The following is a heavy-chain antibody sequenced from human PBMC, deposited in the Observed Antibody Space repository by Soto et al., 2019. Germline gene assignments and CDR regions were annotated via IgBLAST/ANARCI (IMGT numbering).Heavy chain of an antibody. CDR3: ARSRPITGYSRYGLFAY. CDR1: GFSLSTSGMK. CDR2: IDWDDDK. Sequence: SGATLVNPKQTLRQTCTVSGFSLSTSGMKERWIRQPPGKALEWLALIDWDDDKYYSTSLKTRLTISKDTSKNQVVLTMTNMDPVVTATYYCARSRPITGYSRYGLFAYWGQGTLVTVSS. D-gene: IGHD5-12*01. V-gene: IGHV2-70*01. J-gene: IGHJ4*02.